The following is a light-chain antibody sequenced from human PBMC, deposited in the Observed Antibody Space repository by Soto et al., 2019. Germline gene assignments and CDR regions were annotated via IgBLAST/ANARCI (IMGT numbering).Light chain of an antibody. Sequence: DIQMTQSPSTLSASVGDRVTITCRASQSISSWLAWYQQKPGKAPKLLIYDASSLESGVPSRFSGSGSGTEFTLTISSLQPVDFATYYCQQYNSYDTFGQGTKLEIK. J-gene: IGKJ2*01. CDR2: DAS. CDR3: QQYNSYDT. V-gene: IGKV1-5*01. CDR1: QSISSW.